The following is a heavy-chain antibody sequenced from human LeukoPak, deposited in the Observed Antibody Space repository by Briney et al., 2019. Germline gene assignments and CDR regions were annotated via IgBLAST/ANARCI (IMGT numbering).Heavy chain of an antibody. V-gene: IGHV3-7*03. CDR1: GFTFGKYW. D-gene: IGHD1-26*01. Sequence: PGGSLRLSCVASGFTFGKYWMNWVRQAPGKGLEWVANMKPDGSERYYVDSVKGRFTVSRDNAKNSLYFQMNSLRAEDTAVYYCARERIVGAASTRYYGMDVWGQGTTVTVSS. J-gene: IGHJ6*02. CDR2: MKPDGSER. CDR3: ARERIVGAASTRYYGMDV.